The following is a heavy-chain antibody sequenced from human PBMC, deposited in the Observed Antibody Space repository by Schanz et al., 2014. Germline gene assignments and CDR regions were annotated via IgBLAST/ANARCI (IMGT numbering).Heavy chain of an antibody. J-gene: IGHJ4*02. D-gene: IGHD1-1*01. CDR3: AKIERNED. CDR1: GFTFSSYA. Sequence: EVHLLDSGGGLVQPGGSLRLSCAASGFTFSSYAMSWVRQAPGKGLEWVSTIGTSGGTNYAESVKGRFTISRDNSKNTLYLQMNSLRAEDTAVYFCAKIERNEDWGQGTLVTVYS. CDR2: IGTSGGT. V-gene: IGHV3-23*01.